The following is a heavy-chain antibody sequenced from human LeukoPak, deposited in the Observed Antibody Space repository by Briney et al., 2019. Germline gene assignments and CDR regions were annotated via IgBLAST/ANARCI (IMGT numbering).Heavy chain of an antibody. J-gene: IGHJ4*02. CDR3: ARIPYYYDSSVYDY. D-gene: IGHD3-22*01. V-gene: IGHV4-4*07. CDR1: GGSISSYY. CDR2: IYTSGST. Sequence: SETLSLTGTVSGGSISSYYWSWIRKPAGKGLEWIGRIYTSGSTNYNPSLKSRVTMSVDTSKNQFSLKLSSVTAADTAVYYCARIPYYYDSSVYDYWGQGTLVTVSS.